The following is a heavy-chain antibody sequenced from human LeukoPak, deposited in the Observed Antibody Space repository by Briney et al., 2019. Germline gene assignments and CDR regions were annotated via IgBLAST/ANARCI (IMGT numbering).Heavy chain of an antibody. Sequence: GGSLRLSCAASGFTFRTYGMHWVRQAPGKGLGWVAFIRYDGISNYYVDSVKGRFTISRDNSKNTVYLQMNSLRAEDTALYYCAKDIAASGIYYLDFWGQGTLVTVSS. CDR3: AKDIAASGIYYLDF. V-gene: IGHV3-30*02. D-gene: IGHD6-13*01. CDR2: IRYDGISN. CDR1: GFTFRTYG. J-gene: IGHJ4*02.